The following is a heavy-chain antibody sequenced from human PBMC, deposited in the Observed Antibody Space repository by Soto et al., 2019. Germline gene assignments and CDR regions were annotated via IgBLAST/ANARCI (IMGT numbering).Heavy chain of an antibody. CDR3: ARVNNNDFWSGYLGY. V-gene: IGHV1-18*01. D-gene: IGHD3-3*01. CDR2: ISGYNGNT. CDR1: GYTFTSYG. J-gene: IGHJ4*02. Sequence: QVQLVQSGAEVKKPGASVKVCCTASGYTFTSYGIMWVRQAPGQGLEWMGWISGYNGNTNYAQKFHGRVTLTIDTSTITAYMELRSLRSDDTAMYYCARVNNNDFWSGYLGYWGQGTLVAVSS.